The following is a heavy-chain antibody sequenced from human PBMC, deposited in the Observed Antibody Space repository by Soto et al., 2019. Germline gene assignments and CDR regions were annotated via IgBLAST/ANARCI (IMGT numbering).Heavy chain of an antibody. D-gene: IGHD2-15*01. CDR1: GFSISSGNY. Sequence: PSEALSLTCAVSGFSISSGNYWGWIRKHPGKGLEWIGSVYHGGNTYDHPSLKSVVSISVDLSRTHFSVMLTSVTAADPAAYYRARARWYDAFNVWGQGTVVTV. J-gene: IGHJ3*01. CDR2: VYHGGNT. V-gene: IGHV4-38-2*01. CDR3: ARARWYDAFNV.